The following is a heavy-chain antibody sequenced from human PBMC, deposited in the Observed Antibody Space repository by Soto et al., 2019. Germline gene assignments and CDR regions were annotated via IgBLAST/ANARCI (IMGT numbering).Heavy chain of an antibody. Sequence: EVQLVESGGGLIQPGGSLRLSCAASGFTVSSNYMSWVRQAPGKGLEWVSVIYSGGSTYYADSVKGRFTISRDNSKNTLYLQMNSLRVEDTAVYYCARGAEFYYYGMDVWGQGTTVTVSS. CDR1: GFTVSSNY. CDR2: IYSGGST. J-gene: IGHJ6*02. CDR3: ARGAEFYYYGMDV. V-gene: IGHV3-53*01. D-gene: IGHD3-10*01.